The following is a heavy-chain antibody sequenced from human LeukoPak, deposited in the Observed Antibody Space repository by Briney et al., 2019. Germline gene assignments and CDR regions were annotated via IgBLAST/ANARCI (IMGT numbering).Heavy chain of an antibody. CDR2: IYSSGST. V-gene: IGHV3-53*01. J-gene: IGHJ4*02. D-gene: IGHD3-16*01. CDR1: GFTVSNNY. CDR3: GSSPSVWGIDH. Sequence: PAGSLRLSCAASGFTVSNNYMSWVRQAPGKGLEWVSIIYSSGSTYYADSVKGRFTISRDNSKNTLHLQMKSLRADDTAVYYCGSSPSVWGIDHWGQGTPVPVSS.